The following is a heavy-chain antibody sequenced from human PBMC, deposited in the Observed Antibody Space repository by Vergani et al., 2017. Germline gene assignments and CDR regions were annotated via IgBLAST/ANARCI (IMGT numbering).Heavy chain of an antibody. V-gene: IGHV3-33*06. J-gene: IGHJ4*02. Sequence: QVQLVESGGGVVQPGRSLRLSCAASGFTFSSYGMHWVRQAPGKGLEWVAVIWYDGSNKYYADSVKGRFTISRDNSKNTLYLQMNSLRAEDTAVYYCAKGCSGGSCYSYRVDFDYWGQGTLVTVSS. CDR2: IWYDGSNK. CDR3: AKGCSGGSCYSYRVDFDY. CDR1: GFTFSSYG. D-gene: IGHD2-15*01.